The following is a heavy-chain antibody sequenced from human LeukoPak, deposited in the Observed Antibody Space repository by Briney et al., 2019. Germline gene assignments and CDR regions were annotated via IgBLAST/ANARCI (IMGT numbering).Heavy chain of an antibody. CDR2: ISAYNGNT. D-gene: IGHD3-10*01. V-gene: IGHV1-18*01. CDR1: GYTFTSYG. CDR3: ARPLRAGVVRGVIKSPWFDP. J-gene: IGHJ5*02. Sequence: ASVKVSCKASGYTFTSYGISWVRQAPGQGLEWMGWISAYNGNTNYARKLQGRVTMTTDTSTSTAYMELRSLRSDDTAVYYCARPLRAGVVRGVIKSPWFDPWGQGTLVTVSS.